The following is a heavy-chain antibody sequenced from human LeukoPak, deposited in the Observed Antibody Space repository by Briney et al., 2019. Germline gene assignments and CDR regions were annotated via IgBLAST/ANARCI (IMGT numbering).Heavy chain of an antibody. CDR2: ISGSGGST. V-gene: IGHV3-23*01. CDR3: AKRYRHSGYYFDY. J-gene: IGHJ4*02. Sequence: GGSLRLSCAASGFTFSSYAMSWVRQAPGKGLEWVSAISGSGGSTYYADSVKGRFTNSRDNSKNTLYLQMNSLRAEDTAVYYCAKRYRHSGYYFDYWGQGTLVTSPQ. D-gene: IGHD1-26*01. CDR1: GFTFSSYA.